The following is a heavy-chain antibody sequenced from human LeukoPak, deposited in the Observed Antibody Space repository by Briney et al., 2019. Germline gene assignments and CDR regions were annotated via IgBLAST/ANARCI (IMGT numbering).Heavy chain of an antibody. J-gene: IGHJ6*02. CDR3: ARMYSSTWDGSDFYYGMDV. CDR2: TYYRSQWYN. Sequence: SQTLSLTCAISGDSVSTNSAAWNWIRQSPSRGLEWLGRTYYRSQWYNDYALSVKSRVSINPDTSKNQFSLQLNSVTPEDTAVYYCARMYSSTWDGSDFYYGMDVWGQGTTVTVSS. V-gene: IGHV6-1*01. CDR1: GDSVSTNSAA. D-gene: IGHD6-13*01.